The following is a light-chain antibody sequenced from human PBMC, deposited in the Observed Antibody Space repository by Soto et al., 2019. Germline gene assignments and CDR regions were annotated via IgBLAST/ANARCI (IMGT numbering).Light chain of an antibody. V-gene: IGLV6-57*04. J-gene: IGLJ2*01. CDR1: SVSSAGNY. Sequence: FMLTQPHSVSESPGKTVTISCTRSSVSSAGNYVQWYQQRPGSAPTTVIYEDNHRPSGVPDRFSGSIDSSANAASLTIAELKDEDEADYYGQAYDSTNVIFGGGTKLTVL. CDR3: QAYDSTNVI. CDR2: EDN.